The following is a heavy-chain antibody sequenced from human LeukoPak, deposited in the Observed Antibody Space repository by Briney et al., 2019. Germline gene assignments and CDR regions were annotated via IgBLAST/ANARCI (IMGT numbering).Heavy chain of an antibody. D-gene: IGHD6-6*01. V-gene: IGHV4-61*02. J-gene: IGHJ5*02. CDR1: GGSISSGSYY. Sequence: SETLSLTCTVSGGSISSGSYYWSWIRQPAGKGLEWIGRIYTSGSTNYNPSLKSRVTISVDTSKNQFSLKLSSVTAADTAVYYCARDQKGAARGYNWFDPWGQGTLVTVSS. CDR2: IYTSGST. CDR3: ARDQKGAARGYNWFDP.